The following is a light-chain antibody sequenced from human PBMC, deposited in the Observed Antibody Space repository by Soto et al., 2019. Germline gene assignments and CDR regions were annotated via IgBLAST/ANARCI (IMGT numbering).Light chain of an antibody. J-gene: IGLJ1*01. CDR1: SSDVGGYNF. V-gene: IGLV2-8*01. CDR3: ASYAGGNQV. CDR2: EVT. Sequence: TQPPSASGSPGQSVTISCTGTSSDVGGYNFVSWYQQHPGKAPKLIIYEVTKRPSGVPDRFSGSKSGNTASLTVSGLLAEDEADYYCASYAGGNQVFGTGTKVTVL.